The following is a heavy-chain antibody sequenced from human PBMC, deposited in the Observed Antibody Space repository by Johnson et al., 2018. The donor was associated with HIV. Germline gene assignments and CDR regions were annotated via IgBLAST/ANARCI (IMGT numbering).Heavy chain of an antibody. V-gene: IGHV3-9*01. D-gene: IGHD4-23*01. CDR3: AKVRWRHSVSSAVDI. CDR2: ISWNRGSI. CDR1: GFTFDDYA. Sequence: VQLVESGGGLVQPGRSLRLSCVASGFTFDDYAMHWVRQAPGKGLEWVSGISWNRGSIGYADSVKGRFTISRDNAKDSLYLQMNRLRGEDTALYDCAKVRWRHSVSSAVDIWGQGTMVTVSS. J-gene: IGHJ3*02.